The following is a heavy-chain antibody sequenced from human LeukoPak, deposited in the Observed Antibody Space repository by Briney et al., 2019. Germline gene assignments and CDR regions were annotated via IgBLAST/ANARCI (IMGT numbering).Heavy chain of an antibody. V-gene: IGHV1-46*01. CDR1: GYTFTSYY. CDR2: INPSGGST. CDR3: ARGGYCSGGSCYLEEAEDWFDP. J-gene: IGHJ5*02. D-gene: IGHD2-15*01. Sequence: ASVKVSCKASGYTFTSYYMHWVRQAPGQGLEWMGIINPSGGSTSYAQKFQGRVTMTRDPSTSTVYMELSSLRSEDTAVYYCARGGYCSGGSCYLEEAEDWFDPWGQGTLVTVSS.